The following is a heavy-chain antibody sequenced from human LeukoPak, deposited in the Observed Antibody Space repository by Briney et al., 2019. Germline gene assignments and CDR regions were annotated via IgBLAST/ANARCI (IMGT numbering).Heavy chain of an antibody. CDR1: GFTFSSYS. Sequence: PGGSLRLSCAASGFTFSSYSMNWVRQAPGKGLEWVAFIRYDGSDKFYADSVKGRFTISRDNSKNTLYLQMNSLRPEDTAVYYCARDIVVPAASGRYFDYWGQGTLITVSS. J-gene: IGHJ4*02. V-gene: IGHV3-30*02. CDR2: IRYDGSDK. CDR3: ARDIVVPAASGRYFDY. D-gene: IGHD2-2*01.